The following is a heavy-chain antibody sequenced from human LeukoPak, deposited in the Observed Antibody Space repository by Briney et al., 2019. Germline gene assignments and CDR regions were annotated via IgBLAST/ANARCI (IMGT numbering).Heavy chain of an antibody. J-gene: IGHJ3*02. V-gene: IGHV1-46*01. CDR2: INPSGGST. D-gene: IGHD2-21*01. CDR1: GYTFTSYY. CDR3: ARGAITTEAFDI. Sequence: ASVKVSCKASGYTFTSYYMHGGRQAPGQGLEGMGIINPSGGSTSYAQKFQGRVTMTRDTSTSTVYMELSSLRSEDTAVYYCARGAITTEAFDIWGQGTMVTVSS.